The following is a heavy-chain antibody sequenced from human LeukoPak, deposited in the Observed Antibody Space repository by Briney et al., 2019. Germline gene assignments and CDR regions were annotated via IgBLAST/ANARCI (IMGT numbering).Heavy chain of an antibody. V-gene: IGHV4-39*02. J-gene: IGHJ6*03. CDR3: ARDIAGYYDSSGYWFPIIDYYYMDV. Sequence: PSETLSLTCTVSGGSISSSSHYWAWIRQSPGTGLEWIGSIYYSGSTYYNPSLKSRATISVDTSKNQISLKVSSVTAADTAVYYCARDIAGYYDSSGYWFPIIDYYYMDVWGKGTTVTISS. CDR1: GGSISSSSHY. CDR2: IYYSGST. D-gene: IGHD3-22*01.